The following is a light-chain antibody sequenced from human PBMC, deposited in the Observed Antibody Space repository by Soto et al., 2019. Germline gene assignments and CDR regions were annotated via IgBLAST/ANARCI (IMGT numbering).Light chain of an antibody. Sequence: DIQMTQSPSTLSASVGDRATIACRASQTINDWLAWYQQKPGKAPKLLIYRASNLQSGVPSRFSGSGSGTEFTLTISSLQPDDFATHYCQQYNSYSYTFGQGTKVDIK. V-gene: IGKV1-5*03. CDR1: QTINDW. CDR2: RAS. CDR3: QQYNSYSYT. J-gene: IGKJ2*01.